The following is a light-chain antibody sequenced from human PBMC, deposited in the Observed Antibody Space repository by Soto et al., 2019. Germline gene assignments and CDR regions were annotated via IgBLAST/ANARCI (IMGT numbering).Light chain of an antibody. CDR3: QQYNSYSRA. J-gene: IGKJ1*01. CDR2: DAS. Sequence: DIQMTRSPSTLSASVGDRVTITCRASQSITNWLAWYQQKPGKAPKLLIYDASSLESGVPSRFSGSGSGTEFTLTISSLQPDDFATYYCQQYNSYSRAFGQGTKVDIK. CDR1: QSITNW. V-gene: IGKV1-5*01.